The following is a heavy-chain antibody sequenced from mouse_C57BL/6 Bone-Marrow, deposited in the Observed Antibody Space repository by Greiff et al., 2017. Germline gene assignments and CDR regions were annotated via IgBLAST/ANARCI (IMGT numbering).Heavy chain of an antibody. CDR1: GYTFTSYW. CDR3: ARLNCDDAMEY. CDR2: IDPNSGGT. D-gene: IGHD4-1*01. J-gene: IGHJ4*01. Sequence: QVQLQQPGAELVKPGASVKLSCKASGYTFTSYWMHWVKQRPGRGLEWIGSIDPNSGGTKYNEKFKSKATLTVDKPSSTAYRQLSSLTSEDSAVYYCARLNCDDAMEYWGQGTSATVSA. V-gene: IGHV1-72*01.